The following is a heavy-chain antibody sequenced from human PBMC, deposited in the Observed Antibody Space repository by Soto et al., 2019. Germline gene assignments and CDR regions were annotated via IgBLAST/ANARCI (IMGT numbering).Heavy chain of an antibody. CDR1: RSTPRNFA. J-gene: IGHJ4*02. CDR2: IGVAEGST. Sequence: PGGSLTRLCQASRSTPRNFAMSSVRQSRGTGLEWIATIGVAEGSTYYTDSMRGRFTISRDNSKNTLYLQMNSLRVEDTALYYCAKVMYSWNDVAAFDSWGQGTLVTVSS. CDR3: AKVMYSWNDVAAFDS. D-gene: IGHD1-1*01. V-gene: IGHV3-23*01.